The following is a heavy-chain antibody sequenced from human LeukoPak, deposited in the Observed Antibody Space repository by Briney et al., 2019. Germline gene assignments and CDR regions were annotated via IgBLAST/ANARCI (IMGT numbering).Heavy chain of an antibody. D-gene: IGHD6-13*01. V-gene: IGHV3-30-3*01. CDR3: ARGKYSSSWYYFDY. Sequence: GGSLRLSCVASGFTFSSYAMHWVRQAPGKGLEWVAVISYDGSNKYYADSVKGRFTISRDNSKNTLYLQMNSLRAEDTAVYYCARGKYSSSWYYFDYWGQGTLVTVSS. CDR1: GFTFSSYA. CDR2: ISYDGSNK. J-gene: IGHJ4*02.